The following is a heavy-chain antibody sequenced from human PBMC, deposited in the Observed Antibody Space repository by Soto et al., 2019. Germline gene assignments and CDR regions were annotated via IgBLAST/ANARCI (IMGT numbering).Heavy chain of an antibody. CDR2: ISSNGGST. Sequence: EVQLVESGGGLVQPGGSLRLSCAASGFTFSSYAMHWVRQAPGKGLEYVSAISSNGGSTYYANSVKGRFTISRDNSKNTLYLQMGSLRAEDMAVYYCARAYCYGSGSSPTYYFDYWGQGTLVTVSS. CDR1: GFTFSSYA. D-gene: IGHD3-10*01. J-gene: IGHJ4*02. CDR3: ARAYCYGSGSSPTYYFDY. V-gene: IGHV3-64*01.